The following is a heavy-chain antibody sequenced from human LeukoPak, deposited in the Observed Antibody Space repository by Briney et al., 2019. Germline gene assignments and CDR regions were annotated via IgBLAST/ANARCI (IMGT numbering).Heavy chain of an antibody. CDR1: GFTFSSYW. Sequence: PGGSLRLSCAASGFTFSSYWMSWVRQAPGKGLEWVANIKQDGSEKYYVDSVKGRFTISRDNAKNSLYLQMNSLRAEDTAVYYCARDLSFSRASMYVRQWLITSDYWGQGTLVTVSS. D-gene: IGHD6-19*01. CDR2: IKQDGSEK. J-gene: IGHJ4*02. CDR3: ARDLSFSRASMYVRQWLITSDY. V-gene: IGHV3-7*01.